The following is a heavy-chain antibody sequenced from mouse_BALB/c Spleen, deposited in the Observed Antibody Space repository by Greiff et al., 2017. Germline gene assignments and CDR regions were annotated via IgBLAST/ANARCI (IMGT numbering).Heavy chain of an antibody. CDR2: IYPGDGDT. J-gene: IGHJ4*01. CDR1: GYAFSSYW. D-gene: IGHD2-10*02. Sequence: VQLQQSGAELVRPGSSVKISCNASGYAFSSYWMNWVKQRPGQGLEWIGQIYPGDGDTNYNGKFKGKATLTADKSSSTAYMQLSSLTSEDSAVYFCARTGYGNYGYAMDYWGQGTSVTVSS. CDR3: ARTGYGNYGYAMDY. V-gene: IGHV1-80*01.